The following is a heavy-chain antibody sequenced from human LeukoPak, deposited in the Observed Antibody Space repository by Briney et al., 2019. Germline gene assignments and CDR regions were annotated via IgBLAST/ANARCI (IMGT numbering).Heavy chain of an antibody. CDR2: ISAYNGNT. V-gene: IGHV1-18*01. Sequence: VASVEVSCKASGYTFTSYGISWVRQAPGQGLEWMGWISAYNGNTNYAQKLQGRVTMTTDTSTSTAYMELRSLRSDDTAVYYCARARGDIVVVTGQRAFDYWGQGTLVTVSS. D-gene: IGHD2-21*02. CDR3: ARARGDIVVVTGQRAFDY. J-gene: IGHJ4*02. CDR1: GYTFTSYG.